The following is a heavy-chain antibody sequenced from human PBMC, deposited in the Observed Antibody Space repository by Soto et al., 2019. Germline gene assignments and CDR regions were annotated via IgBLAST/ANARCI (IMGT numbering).Heavy chain of an antibody. CDR1: GFSFSDYF. CDR3: ARDLITIFGVVIIGMDV. V-gene: IGHV1-69*13. J-gene: IGHJ6*02. Sequence: VKVSCKASGFSFSDYFMHWVRQAPGQGLEWMGGIIPIFGTANYAQKFQGRVTITADESTSTAYMELSSLRSEDTAVYYCARDLITIFGVVIIGMDVWGQGTTVTVSS. CDR2: IIPIFGTA. D-gene: IGHD3-3*01.